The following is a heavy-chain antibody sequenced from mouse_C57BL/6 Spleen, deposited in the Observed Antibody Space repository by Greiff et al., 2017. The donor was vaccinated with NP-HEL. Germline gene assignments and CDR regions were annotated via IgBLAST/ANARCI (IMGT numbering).Heavy chain of an antibody. Sequence: QVQLKQSGPELVKPGASVKISCKASGYAFSSSWMNWVKQRPGKGLEWIGRIYPGDGDTNSNGKFKGKATLTADKSSSKAYMQRSSLTSEDSAVCFCARGGLFTTVVATPFDYWGQGTTLTVSS. CDR2: IYPGDGDT. V-gene: IGHV1-82*01. J-gene: IGHJ2*01. D-gene: IGHD1-1*01. CDR3: ARGGLFTTVVATPFDY. CDR1: GYAFSSSW.